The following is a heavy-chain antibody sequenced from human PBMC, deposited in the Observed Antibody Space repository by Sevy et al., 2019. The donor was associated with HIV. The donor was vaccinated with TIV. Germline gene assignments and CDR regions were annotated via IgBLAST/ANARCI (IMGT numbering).Heavy chain of an antibody. V-gene: IGHV1-46*01. D-gene: IGHD1-26*01. CDR1: GYTFITYY. CDR2: IDPSGST. J-gene: IGHJ6*02. CDR3: ARDRDLSGSYLEYYYYAMDV. Sequence: ASVEVSCKASGYTFITYYVHWVRQAPGQGLEWMGLIDPSGSTRYAQKFQGRVSMTRVTSTTTVYMELSSLTSEDTAVYYGARDRDLSGSYLEYYYYAMDVWGQGTTVTVSS.